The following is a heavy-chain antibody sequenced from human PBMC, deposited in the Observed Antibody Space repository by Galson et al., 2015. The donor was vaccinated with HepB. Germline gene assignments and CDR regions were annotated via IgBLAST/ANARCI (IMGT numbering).Heavy chain of an antibody. D-gene: IGHD1-7*01. J-gene: IGHJ2*01. Sequence: CAISGDSVSSNSAAWNWIRQSPPRGLEWLGRTYYRSKWYNDYAVSVKSRITINPDTSKNQFSLQLNSVTPEDTAVYYCAREDSGELHWYFDLWGRGTLVTVSS. CDR1: GDSVSSNSAA. CDR2: TYYRSKWYN. CDR3: AREDSGELHWYFDL. V-gene: IGHV6-1*01.